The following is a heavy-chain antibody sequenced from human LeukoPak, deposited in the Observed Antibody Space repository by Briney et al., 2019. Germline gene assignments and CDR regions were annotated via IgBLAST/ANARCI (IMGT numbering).Heavy chain of an antibody. V-gene: IGHV4-59*12. CDR2: IRYTGST. CDR1: GGSISVYY. D-gene: IGHD5-18*01. CDR3: ARGDGSGYSYGTIDY. Sequence: PSETLSLTCTVSGGSISVYYWTWIRQSPGKRPEWLAYIRYTGSTNYNPSLKSRVTISVDRSKNQFSLKLSSVTAADTAVYYCARGDGSGYSYGTIDYWGQGTLVTVSP. J-gene: IGHJ4*02.